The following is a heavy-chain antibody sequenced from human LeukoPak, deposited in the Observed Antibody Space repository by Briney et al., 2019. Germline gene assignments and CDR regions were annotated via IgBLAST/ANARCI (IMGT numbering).Heavy chain of an antibody. D-gene: IGHD4-23*01. CDR2: IASDGSST. J-gene: IGHJ4*02. V-gene: IGHV3-74*01. CDR3: ARGRPHGNDY. Sequence: GGSLRLSCAASGFTFSSYWMNWVRQAPGKGLVWVSRIASDGSSTTYADSVKGRFSISRDNAKNTLYLQMNSLRVEDTAAYYCARGRPHGNDYWGQGTLVTVSS. CDR1: GFTFSSYW.